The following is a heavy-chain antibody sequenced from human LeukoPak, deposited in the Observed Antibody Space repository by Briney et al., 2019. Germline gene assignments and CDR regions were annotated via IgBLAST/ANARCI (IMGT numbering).Heavy chain of an antibody. J-gene: IGHJ4*02. CDR3: AKDVREGGYSYGYGYLDY. V-gene: IGHV1-18*01. D-gene: IGHD5-18*01. CDR2: ISAYNGNT. CDR1: GYTFTSYG. Sequence: ASVKVSCKASGYTFTSYGISWVRQAPGQGLEWMGWISAYNGNTNYAQKLQGRVTMTTDTSTSTAYMELRSLRSDDTAVYYCAKDVREGGYSYGYGYLDYWGQGTLVTVSS.